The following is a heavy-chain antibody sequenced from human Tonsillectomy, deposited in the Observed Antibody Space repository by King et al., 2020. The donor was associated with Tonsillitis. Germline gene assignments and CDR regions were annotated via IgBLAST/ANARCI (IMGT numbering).Heavy chain of an antibody. Sequence: GQLVQSGGGVVRPGGSLRLSCAASGFTFDDFDMNWVRQPPGKGLEWVSVLIWNGDKTGYGDSVKGRFTISRDNANNSLYLQMNSLRAEDTALYYCARGYASSDYWGQGTLVTVSS. J-gene: IGHJ4*02. CDR1: GFTFDDFD. CDR3: ARGYASSDY. V-gene: IGHV3-20*04. CDR2: LIWNGDKT. D-gene: IGHD5-18*01.